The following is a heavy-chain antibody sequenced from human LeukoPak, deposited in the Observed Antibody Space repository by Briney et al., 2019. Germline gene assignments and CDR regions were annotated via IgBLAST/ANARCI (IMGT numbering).Heavy chain of an antibody. CDR3: VRPRDAKIVFSPLEY. CDR1: GFLSDDYS. J-gene: IGHJ4*02. Sequence: TGGSLRLSCSVSGFLSDDYSMCWVRQAPGKGLEWVGLIRSKAYGGTTEYAASVTGRFSISRDNSKSLVYLQMHSLRVDDTALYFCVRPRDAKIVFSPLEYWGQGSLVTVSS. D-gene: IGHD3-22*01. CDR2: IRSKAYGGTT. V-gene: IGHV3-49*04.